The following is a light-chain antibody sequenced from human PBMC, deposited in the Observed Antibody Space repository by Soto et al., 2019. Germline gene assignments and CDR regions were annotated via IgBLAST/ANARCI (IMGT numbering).Light chain of an antibody. V-gene: IGKV1-39*01. CDR1: QGISSY. J-gene: IGKJ5*01. Sequence: DIQLTQSPSSLSASVGDRVTITCRASQGISSYLAWYQQKPGKAPKLLIYKASSLESGVPSRLSGSGSGTDFTLTISSLQPEDFATYYCQQSYSTPTFGQGTRLEIK. CDR3: QQSYSTPT. CDR2: KAS.